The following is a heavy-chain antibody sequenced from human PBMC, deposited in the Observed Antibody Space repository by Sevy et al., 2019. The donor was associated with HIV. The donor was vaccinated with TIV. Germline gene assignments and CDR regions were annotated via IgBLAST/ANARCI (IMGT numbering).Heavy chain of an antibody. CDR1: GFTFDDYA. CDR2: ISWNGDNI. D-gene: IGHD6-13*01. Sequence: GGSLRLSCAASGFTFDDYAMHWVRQVPGKGLEWVSGISWNGDNIVYADSVKGRFTISRDNAKNSLYLQMNSLRPEDMALYSCAKDYYSSSWYSIDYWGQGTLVTVSS. J-gene: IGHJ4*02. V-gene: IGHV3-9*03. CDR3: AKDYYSSSWYSIDY.